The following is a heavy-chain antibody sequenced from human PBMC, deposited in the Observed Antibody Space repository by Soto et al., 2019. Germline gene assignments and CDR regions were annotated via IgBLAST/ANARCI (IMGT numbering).Heavy chain of an antibody. CDR1: GFTFDYYA. J-gene: IGHJ1*01. D-gene: IGHD6-13*01. Sequence: PGGSLRLSCGASGFTFDYYAMHGVGQVPGKGLEWVSGINLNSGSIGYGDSVKGRFAISRDNAKNSLHLQMNSLSAEDTAFYYCVKDESINWYSGHFRHWGQGTLVTVSS. CDR2: INLNSGSI. CDR3: VKDESINWYSGHFRH. V-gene: IGHV3-9*01.